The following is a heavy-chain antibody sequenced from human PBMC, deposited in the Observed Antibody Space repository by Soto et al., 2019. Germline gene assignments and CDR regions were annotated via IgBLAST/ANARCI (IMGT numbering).Heavy chain of an antibody. CDR3: TRGRGSSGSYLVDC. V-gene: IGHV4-4*02. J-gene: IGHJ4*02. CDR1: GGSISSSIW. D-gene: IGHD1-26*01. Sequence: SETLSLTCTVSGGSISSSIWWSWVRQPPGKGLEWIGEIYYSGSINYSPSLRSRVTISMDKSKNQFSLNLRPVTAADTAIYYCTRGRGSSGSYLVDCWGQGTRVTVSS. CDR2: IYYSGSI.